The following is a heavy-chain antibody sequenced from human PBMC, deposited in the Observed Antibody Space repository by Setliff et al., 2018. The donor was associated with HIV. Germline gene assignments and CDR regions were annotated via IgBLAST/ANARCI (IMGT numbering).Heavy chain of an antibody. Sequence: ASVKVSCKASGYTFTDYFMHWVRQAPGQGLEWMGWISPDNGNRRILRRVQGRVTMTRDTSINTAYMELSGLTSDDTAVYYCARQLSNSFDYWGQGTLVTVSS. CDR3: ARQLSNSFDY. CDR2: ISPDNGNR. D-gene: IGHD1-1*01. J-gene: IGHJ4*02. V-gene: IGHV1-2*02. CDR1: GYTFTDYF.